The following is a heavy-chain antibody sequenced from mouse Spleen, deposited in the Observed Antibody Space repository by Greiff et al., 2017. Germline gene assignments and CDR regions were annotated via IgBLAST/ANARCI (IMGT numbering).Heavy chain of an antibody. CDR3: ARSELGTY. D-gene: IGHD4-1*01. CDR1: GYTFTRYT. CDR2: INPSTDYI. V-gene: IGHV1-4*01. Sequence: QVQLKQSGAELARPGASVKMSCKASGYTFTRYTMHWVKQRPGLGPEWIGYINPSTDYIKYNQKFRDKATLTADKSSTTAYMQLNSLTSEDSAVYYCARSELGTYWGQGTPLTVSS. J-gene: IGHJ2*01.